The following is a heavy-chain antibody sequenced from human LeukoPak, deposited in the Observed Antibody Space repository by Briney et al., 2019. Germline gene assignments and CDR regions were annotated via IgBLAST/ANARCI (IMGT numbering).Heavy chain of an antibody. V-gene: IGHV4-39*01. J-gene: IGHJ4*02. Sequence: SETLSLTCTVSGGSISSSGYYWGWIRQPPGKGREWIGSIYCSGSNYYNPSLKSRVTIYVDTSKNQFSLKLRSVTAADTAVYYWARHFGSFDHRGQGSLRTVSS. D-gene: IGHD3-10*01. CDR2: IYCSGSN. CDR3: ARHFGSFDH. CDR1: GGSISSSGYY.